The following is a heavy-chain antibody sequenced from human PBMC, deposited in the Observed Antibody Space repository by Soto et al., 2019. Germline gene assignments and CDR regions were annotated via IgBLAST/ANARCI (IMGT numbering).Heavy chain of an antibody. D-gene: IGHD5-12*01. J-gene: IGHJ4*02. CDR1: GDSISSSNYY. Sequence: SETLSLTCTVSGDSISSSNYYWGWIRQPPGKGLEWIGSIYYSGSTYYNPSLKSRVTISVDTSKNQFSLKLSSVTAADTAVYYCASPGYSGYDLDYWGQGTLVTVSS. V-gene: IGHV4-39*01. CDR3: ASPGYSGYDLDY. CDR2: IYYSGST.